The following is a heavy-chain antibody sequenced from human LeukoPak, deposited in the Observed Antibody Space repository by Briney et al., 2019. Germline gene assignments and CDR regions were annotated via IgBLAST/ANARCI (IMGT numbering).Heavy chain of an antibody. CDR1: GGSISSGGYY. CDR3: ARARYSSSWACDY. D-gene: IGHD6-13*01. CDR2: IYYSGST. V-gene: IGHV4-31*03. Sequence: SETLSLTCTVSGGSISSGGYYWSWIRQHPGKGLEWIGYIYYSGSTYYNPSLKSRVTISVDTSKNQFSLKLSSVTAADTAVYYCARARYSSSWACDYWGQGTLVTVSS. J-gene: IGHJ4*02.